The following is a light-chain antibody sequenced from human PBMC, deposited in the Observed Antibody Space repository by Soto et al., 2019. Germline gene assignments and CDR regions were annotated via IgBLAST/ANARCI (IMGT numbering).Light chain of an antibody. J-gene: IGKJ1*01. CDR2: LGS. Sequence: DIVMTQSPLSLSVTPGEPASISCRSSQSLLHTSGDNYLDWYLQRPGQSPQLLILLGSKRASGVSDRFSGSGSSTRFTPRISRVEAEDVGFYYGMQAQQIPRTFGQGTKVEIK. CDR3: MQAQQIPRT. CDR1: QSLLHTSGDNY. V-gene: IGKV2-28*01.